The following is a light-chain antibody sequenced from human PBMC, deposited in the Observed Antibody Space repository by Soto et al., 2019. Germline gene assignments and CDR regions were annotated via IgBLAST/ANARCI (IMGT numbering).Light chain of an antibody. CDR3: MQALQTPVT. V-gene: IGKV2-28*01. CDR1: QTLLHGSGYNY. CDR2: LGS. J-gene: IGKJ2*01. Sequence: DIVMTQSPLSLPVTPGEPASISCRSSQTLLHGSGYNYLDWYLQKPGQSPQLLLYLGSNRASGVPDRFSCSGLGTDFALNISRVEAEDVGVYYCMQALQTPVTFGQGTKLEIK.